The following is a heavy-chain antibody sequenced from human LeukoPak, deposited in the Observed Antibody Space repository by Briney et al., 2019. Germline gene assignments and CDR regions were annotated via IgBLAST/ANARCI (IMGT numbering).Heavy chain of an antibody. Sequence: PGGSLRLSCAASGFTFSNYAMSWVRQAPGKGPELVSSISGSGDSAYYVDSVKGRFTISRDNTKNTLYLQMNSLRAEDTAVYYCAKVRLSCWHYGDLDYWGQGTLVTVSS. D-gene: IGHD4-17*01. CDR2: ISGSGDSA. CDR3: AKVRLSCWHYGDLDY. V-gene: IGHV3-23*01. CDR1: GFTFSNYA. J-gene: IGHJ4*02.